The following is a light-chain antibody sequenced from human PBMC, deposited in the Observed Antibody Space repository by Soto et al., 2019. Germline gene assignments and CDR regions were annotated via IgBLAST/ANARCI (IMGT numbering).Light chain of an antibody. J-gene: IGKJ4*01. CDR2: AAS. Sequence: EIQMTQSPYSLSASVGDRATITCRASQSISSYLNWYQEKPGKAPKVLIYAASSFQSGVPSRFSGSGSGTDFTLTISSLQPEDFATYYCQQSFSTPLTFGGGTNVEIK. CDR1: QSISSY. CDR3: QQSFSTPLT. V-gene: IGKV1-39*01.